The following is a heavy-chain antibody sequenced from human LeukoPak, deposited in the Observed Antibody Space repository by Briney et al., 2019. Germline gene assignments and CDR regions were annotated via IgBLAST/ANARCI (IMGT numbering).Heavy chain of an antibody. CDR2: IYHSGST. J-gene: IGHJ4*02. D-gene: IGHD5-18*01. V-gene: IGHV4-4*02. CDR1: GGSISSSNW. Sequence: PSETLSLTCAVSGGSISSSNWWSWVRQPPGKGLEWIGEIYHSGSTNYNPSLKSRVTISVDTSKNQFSLKLSSVTAADTAVYYCARLRGSRIQLWSRYFDYWGQGTLVTVSS. CDR3: ARLRGSRIQLWSRYFDY.